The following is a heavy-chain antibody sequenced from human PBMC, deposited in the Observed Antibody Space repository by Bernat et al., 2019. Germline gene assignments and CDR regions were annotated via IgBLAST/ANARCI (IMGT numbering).Heavy chain of an antibody. CDR1: GYTFTSYG. V-gene: IGHV1-18*01. J-gene: IGHJ6*02. CDR3: ARVSGRGLVATITSYYYYGMDV. CDR2: ISAYNGNT. D-gene: IGHD5-12*01. Sequence: QVQLVQSGAEVKKPGASVKVSCKASGYTFTSYGISWVRQAPGQGLEWMGWISAYNGNTNYAQKLQGRVTMTTDTSTSTAYMELRSLRSDDTAVYYCARVSGRGLVATITSYYYYGMDVWGQGTTVTVSS.